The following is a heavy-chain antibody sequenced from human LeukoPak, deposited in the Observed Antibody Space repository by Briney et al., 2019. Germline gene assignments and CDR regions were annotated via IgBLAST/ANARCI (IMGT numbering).Heavy chain of an antibody. CDR2: INPNSGGT. D-gene: IGHD3-9*01. V-gene: IGHV1-2*02. J-gene: IGHJ3*02. CDR3: ASLTYYDIFPDTFDI. Sequence: ASVTVSFTASGYTFTGYYMHWVRQAPGQGLEWMGCINPNSGGTNYAQKFQGRVTMTRDTSISTAYMELSRLRSDDTAVYYCASLTYYDIFPDTFDIWGQGTMVTVSS. CDR1: GYTFTGYY.